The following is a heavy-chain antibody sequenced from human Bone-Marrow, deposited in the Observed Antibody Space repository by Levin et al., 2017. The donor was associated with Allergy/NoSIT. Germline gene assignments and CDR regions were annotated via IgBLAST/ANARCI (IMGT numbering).Heavy chain of an antibody. CDR3: TRDLDWWLRSTAYYFDY. CDR1: GFTFGDYA. J-gene: IGHJ4*02. D-gene: IGHD5-12*01. Sequence: PGGSLRLSCTASGFTFGDYAMSWFRQAPGKGLEWVGFIRSKAYGGTTEYAASVKGRFTISRDDSKSIAYLQMNSLKTEDTAVYYCTRDLDWWLRSTAYYFDYWGQGTLVTVSS. V-gene: IGHV3-49*03. CDR2: IRSKAYGGTT.